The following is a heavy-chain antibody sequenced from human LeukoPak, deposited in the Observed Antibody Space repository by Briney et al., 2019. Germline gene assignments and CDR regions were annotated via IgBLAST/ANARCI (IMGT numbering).Heavy chain of an antibody. Sequence: NSSETLSLTCTVSGGSISSYYWSWIRQPPGKGLEWMGYIYYSGSTNYNPSLKSRVTISVDTSKNQFSLKLSSVTAADTAVYYCARGYYGSGSYSLIDYWGQGTLVTVSS. J-gene: IGHJ4*02. CDR1: GGSISSYY. CDR2: IYYSGST. D-gene: IGHD3-10*01. CDR3: ARGYYGSGSYSLIDY. V-gene: IGHV4-59*01.